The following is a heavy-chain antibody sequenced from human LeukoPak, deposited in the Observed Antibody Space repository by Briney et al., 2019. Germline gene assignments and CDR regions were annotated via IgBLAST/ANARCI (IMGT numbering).Heavy chain of an antibody. CDR2: IFHSGYT. Sequence: SETLSLTCIVSGGSISSYYWSWIRQPPGKGLEYIGSIFHSGYTFYDPSLKSRLTLSVDTYKNQFSLRLSSVTAADTAVYYCARETEKQWQYWGQGTMVTVSS. CDR1: GGSISSYY. D-gene: IGHD6-19*01. J-gene: IGHJ3*01. V-gene: IGHV4-38-2*02. CDR3: ARETEKQWQY.